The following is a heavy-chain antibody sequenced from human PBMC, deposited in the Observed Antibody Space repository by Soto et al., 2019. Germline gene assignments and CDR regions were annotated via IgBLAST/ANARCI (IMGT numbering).Heavy chain of an antibody. V-gene: IGHV4-59*01. Sequence: PSETLSLTCTFSVFSIIDYFCTWIRQPPVKGLEWIGYIYYSVLTNYNPSLKSRVSISVDTSKNHFSLQLRSVTAADTAVYYCARVGGDELGDSGGFEYWGQGTMVTVSS. D-gene: IGHD2-21*02. CDR3: ARVGGDELGDSGGFEY. J-gene: IGHJ4*02. CDR1: VFSIIDYF. CDR2: IYYSVLT.